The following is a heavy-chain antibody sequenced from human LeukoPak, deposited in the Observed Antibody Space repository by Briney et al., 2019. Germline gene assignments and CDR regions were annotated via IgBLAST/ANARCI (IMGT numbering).Heavy chain of an antibody. D-gene: IGHD6-19*01. CDR1: GFTFDDYA. Sequence: PGGSLRLSCAASGFTFDDYAMHWVRQAPGKGLEWVSLISWDGGSTYYADSVKGRFTISRDNSKNSLYLQMNSLRAEDTALYYCAKDISPFTDSSGLSFDPWGQGTLVTVSS. J-gene: IGHJ5*02. V-gene: IGHV3-43D*03. CDR3: AKDISPFTDSSGLSFDP. CDR2: ISWDGGST.